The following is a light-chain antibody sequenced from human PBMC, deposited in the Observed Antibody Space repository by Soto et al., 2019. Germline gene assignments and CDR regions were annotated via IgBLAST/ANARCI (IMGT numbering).Light chain of an antibody. Sequence: ELTQPPSVSVAPGKTARITCGGNNIGSKSVHWYQQKPGQAPVLVIYYDSDRPSGIPERFSGSNSGNTATLTISRVEAGDEADYYCQVWDSSSDRVYVFGTGT. CDR3: QVWDSSSDRVYV. V-gene: IGLV3-21*04. J-gene: IGLJ1*01. CDR2: YDS. CDR1: NIGSKS.